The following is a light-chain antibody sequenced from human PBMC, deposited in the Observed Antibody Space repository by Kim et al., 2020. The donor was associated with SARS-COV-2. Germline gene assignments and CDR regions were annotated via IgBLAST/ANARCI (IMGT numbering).Light chain of an antibody. Sequence: VFPGERVTLSCRTSPTISRDLAWYQQKPGQAPRLLIYGVSTRATGIPATFTGSGSGTEFTLTISSLQSEDFALYYCQQYNDWPLTFGGGTKVDIK. J-gene: IGKJ4*01. CDR2: GVS. CDR1: PTISRD. V-gene: IGKV3-15*01. CDR3: QQYNDWPLT.